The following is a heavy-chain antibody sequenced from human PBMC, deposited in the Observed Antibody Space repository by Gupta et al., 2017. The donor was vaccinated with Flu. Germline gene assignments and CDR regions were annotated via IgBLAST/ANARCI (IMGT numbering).Heavy chain of an antibody. CDR3: ARDSGWKYFDY. Sequence: QLQLVESGGGVVQPGRSLRLSCTASGFIFSSYGMHWVRQAPGKGLEWLAVMSNDGRNKYYADSVRGRFTISRDNSKNTLFLQMNSLRAEDTAVYYCARDSGWKYFDYWGQGTLVTVSS. V-gene: IGHV3-30*03. J-gene: IGHJ4*02. D-gene: IGHD1-1*01. CDR1: GFIFSSYG. CDR2: MSNDGRNK.